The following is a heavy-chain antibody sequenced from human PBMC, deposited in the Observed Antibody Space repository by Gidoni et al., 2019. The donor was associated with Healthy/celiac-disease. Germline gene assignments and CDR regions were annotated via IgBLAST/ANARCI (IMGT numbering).Heavy chain of an antibody. Sequence: QVQLQQSGPGLLKPSQTLSLTCAISGDSVSSNSAAWNWIRQSPSRGLEWLGRTYYRSKWYNDYAVSVTSRITINPDTSKNQFSLQLNSVTPEDTAVYYCARDRTGYCSGGSCYPGVVDYWGQGTLVTVSS. CDR1: GDSVSSNSAA. V-gene: IGHV6-1*01. J-gene: IGHJ4*02. CDR3: ARDRTGYCSGGSCYPGVVDY. CDR2: TYYRSKWYN. D-gene: IGHD2-15*01.